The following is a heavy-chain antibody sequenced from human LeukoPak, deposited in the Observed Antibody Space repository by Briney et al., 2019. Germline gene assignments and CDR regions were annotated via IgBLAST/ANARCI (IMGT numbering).Heavy chain of an antibody. Sequence: GASVKVSCKASGYTFTGYYMHWVRQAPGQGLEWMGIINPSGGSTSYAQKFQGRVTMTRDTSTSTVYMELSSLRSEDTAVYYCARILITIPTVDRTRYDSSGYQASWGQGTLVTVSS. J-gene: IGHJ4*02. CDR3: ARILITIPTVDRTRYDSSGYQAS. V-gene: IGHV1-46*01. CDR1: GYTFTGYY. D-gene: IGHD3-22*01. CDR2: INPSGGST.